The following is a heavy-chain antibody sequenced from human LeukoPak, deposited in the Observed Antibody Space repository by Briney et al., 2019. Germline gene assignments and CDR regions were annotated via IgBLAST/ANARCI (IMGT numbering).Heavy chain of an antibody. Sequence: GGSLRLSCAASGFTFSSYWMSWVRQAPGKGLEWVSGINWNGGSTGYADSVKGRFTISRDNAKNSLYLQMNSLRAEDTALYYCARVDNYDILTGPFDYWGQGTLVTVSS. CDR2: INWNGGST. CDR1: GFTFSSYW. J-gene: IGHJ4*02. D-gene: IGHD3-9*01. CDR3: ARVDNYDILTGPFDY. V-gene: IGHV3-20*04.